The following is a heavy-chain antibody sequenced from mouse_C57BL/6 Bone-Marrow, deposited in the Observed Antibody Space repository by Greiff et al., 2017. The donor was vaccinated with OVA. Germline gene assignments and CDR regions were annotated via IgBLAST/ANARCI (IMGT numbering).Heavy chain of an antibody. V-gene: IGHV1-42*01. J-gene: IGHJ2*01. CDR2: INPSTGGT. Sequence: EVQLQQSGPELVKPGASVKISCKASGYSFTGYYMNWVKQSPEKSLEWIGEINPSTGGTTYNQKFKAKATLTVDKSSSTAYMQLKSLTSEDSAVYYCARWGYGAFDYWGQGTTLTVSS. CDR1: GYSFTGYY. CDR3: ARWGYGAFDY. D-gene: IGHD3-1*01.